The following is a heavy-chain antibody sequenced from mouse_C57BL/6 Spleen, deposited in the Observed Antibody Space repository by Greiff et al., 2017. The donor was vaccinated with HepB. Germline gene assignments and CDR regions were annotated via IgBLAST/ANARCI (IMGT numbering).Heavy chain of an antibody. CDR2: ILPGSGST. J-gene: IGHJ3*01. V-gene: IGHV1-9*01. Sequence: LQESGAELMKPGASVKLSCKATGYTFTGYWIEWVKQRPGHGLEWIGEILPGSGSTNYNEKFKGKATFTADTSSNTAYMQLSSLTTEDSAIYYCARPIYYYGSSSAWFAYWGQGTLVTVSA. D-gene: IGHD1-1*01. CDR1: GYTFTGYW. CDR3: ARPIYYYGSSSAWFAY.